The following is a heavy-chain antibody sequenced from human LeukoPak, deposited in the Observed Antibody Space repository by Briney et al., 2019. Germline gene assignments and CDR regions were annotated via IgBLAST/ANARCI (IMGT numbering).Heavy chain of an antibody. CDR2: IYYSGST. D-gene: IGHD3-3*01. CDR1: GGSISSYY. Sequence: SETLSLTCTVSGGSISSYYWSWIRQPPGKGLEWIGYIYYSGSTNYNPSLKSGVTISVDTSKNQFSLKLSSVTAADTAVYYCARVRPLRFLEWLPTEQVFWFDPSGQGTLVTVSP. J-gene: IGHJ5*02. CDR3: ARVRPLRFLEWLPTEQVFWFDP. V-gene: IGHV4-59*01.